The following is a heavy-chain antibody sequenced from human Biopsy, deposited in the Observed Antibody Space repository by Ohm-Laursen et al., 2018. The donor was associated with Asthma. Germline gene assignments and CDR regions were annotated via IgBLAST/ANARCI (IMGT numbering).Heavy chain of an antibody. Sequence: PRLSYAASGFAVSRDYMFWVRQAPGKGLEWVSVIYSGGTSHTADSVRGRFTISRDYSKNTLYLQMHSLRAEDTAVYYCARGDSSNWSHYYFDYWGQGTLVTVSS. CDR3: ARGDSSNWSHYYFDY. V-gene: IGHV3-53*01. CDR1: GFAVSRDY. D-gene: IGHD3-22*01. J-gene: IGHJ4*02. CDR2: IYSGGTS.